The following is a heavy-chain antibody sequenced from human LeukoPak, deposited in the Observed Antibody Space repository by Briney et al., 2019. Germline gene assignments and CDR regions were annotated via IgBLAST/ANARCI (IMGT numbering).Heavy chain of an antibody. V-gene: IGHV3-23*01. CDR2: ISGSGGYT. J-gene: IGHJ3*02. D-gene: IGHD3-3*01. CDR3: AKNWGGTIYYDFDI. CDR1: GFTFSSYA. Sequence: GGSQSLLCAASGFTFSSYAISWVRQAPGKGLEWVSAISGSGGYTYYADSVKGRFTISRYNSKNTLYLQMNSLRAEDTAVYYCAKNWGGTIYYDFDIWGQGTMVTVSS.